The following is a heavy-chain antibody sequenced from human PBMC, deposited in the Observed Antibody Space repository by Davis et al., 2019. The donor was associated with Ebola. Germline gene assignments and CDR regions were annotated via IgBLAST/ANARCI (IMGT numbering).Heavy chain of an antibody. D-gene: IGHD2-8*02. CDR3: ARASIVLVVYASRNYYGMDV. CDR2: IIPIFGTA. CDR1: GGTFSSYA. V-gene: IGHV1-69*06. Sequence: SVKVSCKASGGTFSSYAISWVRQAPGQGLEWMGGIIPIFGTANYAQKFQGRVTITADKSTSPAYMELSSLRSEDTAVYFSARASIVLVVYASRNYYGMDVWGQGTTVTVSS. J-gene: IGHJ6*02.